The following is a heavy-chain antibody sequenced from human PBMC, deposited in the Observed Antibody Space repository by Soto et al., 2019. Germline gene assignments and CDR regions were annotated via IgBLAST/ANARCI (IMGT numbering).Heavy chain of an antibody. D-gene: IGHD5-18*01. CDR2: MNPNSGNT. CDR3: ARDSRDTAMTTYYYYYGMDV. Sequence: ASVKVSCKASGYTFTSYDINWVRQATGQGLEWMGWMNPNSGNTGYAQKFQGRVTMTRNTSISTAYMELSSLRSEDTAVYYCARDSRDTAMTTYYYYYGMDVGGQGTTVTVSS. CDR1: GYTFTSYD. J-gene: IGHJ6*02. V-gene: IGHV1-8*01.